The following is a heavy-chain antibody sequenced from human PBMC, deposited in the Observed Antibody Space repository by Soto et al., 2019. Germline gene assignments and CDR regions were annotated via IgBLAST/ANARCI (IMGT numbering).Heavy chain of an antibody. D-gene: IGHD5-12*01. Sequence: PSETLSLTCTVAGGSISSGTYYWGWIRQPPGKGLEWIGTIHYNGDTYYSPTLRGRLTISMDTSRDQFSLKLTSATAADTAVYYCARHVVPSGYGLCWFDPWGQGSLVTVSS. J-gene: IGHJ5*02. CDR3: ARHVVPSGYGLCWFDP. V-gene: IGHV4-39*01. CDR2: IHYNGDT. CDR1: GGSISSGTYY.